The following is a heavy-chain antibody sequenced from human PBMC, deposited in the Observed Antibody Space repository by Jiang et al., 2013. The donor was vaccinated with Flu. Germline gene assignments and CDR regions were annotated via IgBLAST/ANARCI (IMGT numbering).Heavy chain of an antibody. J-gene: IGHJ6*02. CDR2: IIPILGIA. CDR1: GGTFSSYT. CDR3: ASGEGYCSGGSCYYYGMDV. V-gene: IGHV1-69*04. Sequence: SGAEVKKPGSSVKVSCKASGGTFSSYTISWVRQAPGQGLEWMGRIIPILGIANYAQKFQGRVTITADKSTSTAYMELSSLRSEDTAVYYCASGEGYCSGGSCYYYGMDVWGQGTTVTVSS. D-gene: IGHD2-15*01.